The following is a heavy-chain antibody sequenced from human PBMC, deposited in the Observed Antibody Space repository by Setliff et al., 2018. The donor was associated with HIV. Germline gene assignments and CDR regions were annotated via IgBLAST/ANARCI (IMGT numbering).Heavy chain of an antibody. CDR3: ARGRLLWSGSYYYYYMDV. Sequence: GGSLRLSCAGSGFTFSRYGMHWVRQAPGKGLEWVGRSRNKANSYTTEYAASVKGRFTISRDDSKNSLYLQMNSLKTEDTAVYYCARGRLLWSGSYYYYYMDVWGKGTTVTSP. J-gene: IGHJ6*03. D-gene: IGHD3-10*01. CDR1: GFTFSRYG. V-gene: IGHV3-72*01. CDR2: SRNKANSYTT.